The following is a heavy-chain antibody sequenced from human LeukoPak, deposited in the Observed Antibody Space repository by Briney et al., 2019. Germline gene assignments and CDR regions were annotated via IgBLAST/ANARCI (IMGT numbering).Heavy chain of an antibody. CDR3: ARLGSSGYLYYFDY. V-gene: IGHV4-59*08. CDR2: IYYSGST. J-gene: IGHJ4*02. Sequence: SETLSLTCTVSGGSISSYYWSWIRQPPGKGLEWIGYIYYSGSTNYNPSLKSRVTISVDTSKNQFSLKLSSVTAADTAVYYCARLGSSGYLYYFDYWGQGTLVTASS. D-gene: IGHD3-22*01. CDR1: GGSISSYY.